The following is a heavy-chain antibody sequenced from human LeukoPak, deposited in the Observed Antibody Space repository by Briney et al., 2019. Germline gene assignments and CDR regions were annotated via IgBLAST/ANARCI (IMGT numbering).Heavy chain of an antibody. CDR3: IRTLIVATSPYMDV. J-gene: IGHJ6*03. Sequence: GGSLRLSCAVSGLTFSSYSFNWVRQAPGKGLVWVSRVNSDGTGTTYADSVEGRFTISRDNAKNTVYLQMNSLRAEDTAIHYCIRTLIVATSPYMDVWGKGTTVTVSS. CDR1: GLTFSSYS. CDR2: VNSDGTGT. V-gene: IGHV3-74*01. D-gene: IGHD5-12*01.